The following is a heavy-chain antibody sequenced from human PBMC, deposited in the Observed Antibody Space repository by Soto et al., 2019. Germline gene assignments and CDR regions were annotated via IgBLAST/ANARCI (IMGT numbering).Heavy chain of an antibody. CDR1: GDSVSNNSAA. D-gene: IGHD3-22*01. V-gene: IGHV6-1*01. CDR3: ARAYYHYYDSSGYVDY. J-gene: IGHJ4*02. Sequence: PSQTLSLTCAISGDSVSNNSAAWNWIRQSPSRGLEWLGRTYYRSKWYNDYAVSVKSRITINPDTSKNQFSLQLNSVTPEDTAVYYCARAYYHYYDSSGYVDYWGQGALVTVSS. CDR2: TYYRSKWYN.